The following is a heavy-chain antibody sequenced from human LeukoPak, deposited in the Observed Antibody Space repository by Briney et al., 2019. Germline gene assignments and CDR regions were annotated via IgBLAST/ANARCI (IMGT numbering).Heavy chain of an antibody. Sequence: GASVKVSCKASGGTFSSYAISWVRQAPGQGLEWMGGIIPNFGTANYAQKFQGRVTITTDESTSTAYMELSSLRSEDTAVYYCARLLAAAGHSHDYWGQGTLVTVSS. V-gene: IGHV1-69*05. CDR2: IIPNFGTA. CDR3: ARLLAAAGHSHDY. J-gene: IGHJ4*02. CDR1: GGTFSSYA. D-gene: IGHD6-13*01.